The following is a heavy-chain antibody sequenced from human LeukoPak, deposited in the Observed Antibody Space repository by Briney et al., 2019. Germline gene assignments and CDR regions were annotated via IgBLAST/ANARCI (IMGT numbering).Heavy chain of an antibody. CDR1: GFTFSNYA. J-gene: IGHJ4*02. CDR3: AKEIAAIGIPVVDY. V-gene: IGHV3-23*01. CDR2: ISSGGDP. Sequence: GTLRLSCAASGFTFSNYAMSWVRQAPGKGLEWVSGISSGGDPFYPDSVKGRFTISRDNSKNTLYLQMNSLRAADTAIYYCAKEIAAIGIPVVDYWGQGTLVTVSS. D-gene: IGHD6-13*01.